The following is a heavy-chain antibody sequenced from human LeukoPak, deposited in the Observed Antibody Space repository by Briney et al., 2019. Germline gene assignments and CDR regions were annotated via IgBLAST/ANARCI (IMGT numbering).Heavy chain of an antibody. CDR3: AREGASSSFGY. CDR1: GFTVSSNY. Sequence: PGGSLRLSCVVSGFTVSSNYMSWVRQAPGKGLEWVSVLYSGGNTYHADSVKGRFTISRDNSKNTLYLQMNSLRAEDTAVYHCAREGASSSFGYWGQGTLVTVSS. D-gene: IGHD6-13*01. V-gene: IGHV3-53*01. CDR2: LYSGGNT. J-gene: IGHJ4*02.